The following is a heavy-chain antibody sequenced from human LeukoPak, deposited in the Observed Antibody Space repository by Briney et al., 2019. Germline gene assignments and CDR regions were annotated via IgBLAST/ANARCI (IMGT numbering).Heavy chain of an antibody. CDR2: IYYSGST. D-gene: IGHD6-13*01. V-gene: IGHV4-59*01. CDR3: ARVTGYMVEDYFDY. CDR1: GGSINSYY. J-gene: IGHJ4*02. Sequence: SETLSLTCTVSGGSINSYYWSWIRQPPGKGLEWIGYIYYSGSTNYNPSLKSRVTISVDTSKNQFSLRLSSVTAADTALYYCARVTGYMVEDYFDYWGQGTLVTVSS.